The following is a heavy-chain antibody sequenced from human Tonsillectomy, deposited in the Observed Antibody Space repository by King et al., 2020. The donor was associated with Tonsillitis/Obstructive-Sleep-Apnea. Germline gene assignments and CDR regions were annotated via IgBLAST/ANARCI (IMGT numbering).Heavy chain of an antibody. V-gene: IGHV3-33*01. J-gene: IGHJ6*02. CDR2: IWYDGSNK. CDR3: ARXXXXXAXXXYGXXV. Sequence: VQLVESGGGVVQPGRSLRLSCAASGFTFSSYGMHXVRQAPGKGLEWVAVIWYDGSNKYYADSVKGRFTISRDNSKNTLYLQMNSLRAEDTAXSYCARXXXXXAXXXYGXXVWGXXXTXTVS. CDR1: GFTFSSYG.